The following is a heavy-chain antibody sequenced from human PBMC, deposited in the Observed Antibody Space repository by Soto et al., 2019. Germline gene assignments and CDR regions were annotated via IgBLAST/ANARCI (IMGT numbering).Heavy chain of an antibody. D-gene: IGHD3-3*02. CDR3: ARILFLASTDTEPFDY. CDR1: RFTFSSYA. J-gene: IGHJ4*02. Sequence: EVQLLESGGGLVQPGGSLVLSCAASRFTFSSYAMSWVRQAPGKGLEWVSTISGGGNDAYYADSVKGRFTISRDNSQTTLYLQMSSLRADDTAVYYCARILFLASTDTEPFDYWGQGALVTVSS. V-gene: IGHV3-23*01. CDR2: ISGGGNDA.